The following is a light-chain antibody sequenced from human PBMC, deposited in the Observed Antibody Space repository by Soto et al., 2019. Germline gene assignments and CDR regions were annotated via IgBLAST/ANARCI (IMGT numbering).Light chain of an antibody. CDR3: QQSLNLPLT. J-gene: IGKJ3*01. CDR2: DAP. V-gene: IGKV1-33*01. Sequence: DIQMTQSPSSLSASLGDRVTITCRASQDIGHYLNWYQHKPGKAPKLLIYDAPSLETGVPPGFSGGGSGTDFTLTINNLQPEDVATYYCQQSLNLPLTFGPGTKVDIK. CDR1: QDIGHY.